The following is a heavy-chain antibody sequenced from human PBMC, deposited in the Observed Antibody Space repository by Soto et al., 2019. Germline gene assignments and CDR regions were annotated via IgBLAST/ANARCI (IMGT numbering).Heavy chain of an antibody. J-gene: IGHJ4*02. D-gene: IGHD4-17*01. CDR1: GGSITTYQ. Sequence: QVQLQESGPGLVKPSETLFLTCTVSGGSITTYQWSWIRQSPGKGLEWIAGYSGFTDYNPSLESRATISVDRSKNQFSLTLRSVTAADTAVYYCARDYGDYSFFFDYWGQGVQVTVSS. V-gene: IGHV4-59*01. CDR3: ARDYGDYSFFFDY. CDR2: GYSGFT.